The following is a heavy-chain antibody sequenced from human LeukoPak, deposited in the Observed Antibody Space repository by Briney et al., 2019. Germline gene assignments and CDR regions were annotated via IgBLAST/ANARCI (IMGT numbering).Heavy chain of an antibody. CDR3: ARDAIRWSRDNWFDP. D-gene: IGHD4-23*01. CDR2: ISACNGNT. J-gene: IGHJ5*02. CDR1: GYTFTSYG. V-gene: IGHV1-18*01. Sequence: ASVKVSCKASGYTFTSYGISWVRQAPGQGLEWMGWISACNGNTNYAQKLQGRVTMTTDTSTSTAYMELRSLRSDDTAVYYCARDAIRWSRDNWFDPWGQGTLVTVSS.